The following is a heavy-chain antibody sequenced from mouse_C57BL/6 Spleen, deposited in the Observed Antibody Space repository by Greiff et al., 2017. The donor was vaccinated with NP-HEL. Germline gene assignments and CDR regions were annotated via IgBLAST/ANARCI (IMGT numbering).Heavy chain of an antibody. V-gene: IGHV3-6*01. J-gene: IGHJ2*01. Sequence: EVQLVESGPGLVKPSQSLSLTCSVTGYSITSGYYWNWIRQFPGNKLEWMGYISYDGSNNYNPSLKNRISITRDTSKNQFFLKLNSVTTEDTATYYCVRITTVVAPFDYWGQGTTLTVSS. CDR3: VRITTVVAPFDY. CDR1: GYSITSGYY. CDR2: ISYDGSN. D-gene: IGHD1-1*01.